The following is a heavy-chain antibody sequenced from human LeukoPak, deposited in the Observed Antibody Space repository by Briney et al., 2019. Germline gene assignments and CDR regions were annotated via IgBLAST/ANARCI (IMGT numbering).Heavy chain of an antibody. CDR1: GFIVSINY. CDR2: IYSDGNT. CDR3: ARREVAAEISFGLDY. J-gene: IGHJ4*02. V-gene: IGHV3-53*01. Sequence: GGSLRLSCAASGFIVSINYMSWVRQAPGKGLEWVSVIYSDGNTDYADSVKGRFTISRDNSKNSLHLQMNSLRAEDTAVYYCARREVAAEISFGLDYWGQGTLVTVSS. D-gene: IGHD2-15*01.